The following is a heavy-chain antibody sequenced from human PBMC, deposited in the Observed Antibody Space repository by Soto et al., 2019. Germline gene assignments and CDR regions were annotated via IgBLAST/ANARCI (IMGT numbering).Heavy chain of an antibody. D-gene: IGHD4-4*01. CDR3: ARNSYYSNYVWFDP. CDR1: GFTVSSNY. Sequence: GGSLRLSCAASGFTVSSNYMSWVRQAPGKGLEWVSVIYSGGSTYYADSVKGRFTISRDNSKNTLYLQMNSLRAEDTAVYYCARNSYYSNYVWFDPWGQGTLVTVS. J-gene: IGHJ5*02. V-gene: IGHV3-53*01. CDR2: IYSGGST.